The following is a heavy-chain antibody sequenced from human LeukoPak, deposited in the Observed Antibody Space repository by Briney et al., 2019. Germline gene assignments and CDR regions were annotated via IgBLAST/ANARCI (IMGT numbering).Heavy chain of an antibody. CDR1: GYTFTSYD. D-gene: IGHD6-13*01. CDR3: ARDPYGSSGYDYYYYYMDV. Sequence: ASVKVSCKASGYTFTSYDINWVRQATGQGLEWMGWMNPNSGNTGYAQKFQGRVTMTRNTSISTAYMELSSLRSEDTAVYYCARDPYGSSGYDYYYYYMDVWGKGTTVTVSS. CDR2: MNPNSGNT. J-gene: IGHJ6*03. V-gene: IGHV1-8*01.